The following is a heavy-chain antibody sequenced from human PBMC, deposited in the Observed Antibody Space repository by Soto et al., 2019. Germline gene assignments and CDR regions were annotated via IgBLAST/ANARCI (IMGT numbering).Heavy chain of an antibody. CDR3: ARETAGIRGYLNWFDP. CDR2: IYYSGST. Sequence: PSETLSLTCTVSGGSISSGGYYWSWIRQHPGKGLEWIGYIYYSGSTYYNPSLKSRVTISVDRSKNQFSLKLSSVTAADTAVYYCARETAGIRGYLNWFDPWCQGTLVTVSS. J-gene: IGHJ5*02. D-gene: IGHD1-1*01. V-gene: IGHV4-31*03. CDR1: GGSISSGGYY.